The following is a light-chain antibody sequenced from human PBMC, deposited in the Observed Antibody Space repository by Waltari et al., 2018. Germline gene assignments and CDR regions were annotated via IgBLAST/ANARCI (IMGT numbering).Light chain of an antibody. J-gene: IGLJ3*02. V-gene: IGLV2-23*01. Sequence: QSALTQPASVSGSPGQSITISCTGTSSDVGSYNLVSWYQQHPGKAPKLMIYEGSKRHAGVSNRFSGSKSGSTASATISGLQAEDEADYYCCSYAGSSTWVFGGGTKLTVL. CDR1: SSDVGSYNL. CDR2: EGS. CDR3: CSYAGSSTWV.